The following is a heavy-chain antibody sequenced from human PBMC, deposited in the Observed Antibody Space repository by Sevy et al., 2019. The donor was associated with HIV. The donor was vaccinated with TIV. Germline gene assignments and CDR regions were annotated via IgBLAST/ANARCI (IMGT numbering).Heavy chain of an antibody. J-gene: IGHJ6*02. V-gene: IGHV2-5*02. CDR3: VHGRIRGNGMDV. CDR2: IYWDEDA. Sequence: SRPTLVNPTQTLTLTCTFSGFSLSTAGVGVGWIRQPPGKALECLAIIYWDEDARYMTSLRSRLTINKDPSKNQVVLTMTNMDPVDTATYYCVHGRIRGNGMDVWGQGTTVTVSS. CDR1: GFSLSTAGVG.